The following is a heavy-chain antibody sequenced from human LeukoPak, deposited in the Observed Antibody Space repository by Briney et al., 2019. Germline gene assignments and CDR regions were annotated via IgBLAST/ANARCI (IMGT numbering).Heavy chain of an antibody. CDR1: GFTFGSYA. J-gene: IGHJ3*02. Sequence: GGSLRLSCAASGFTFGSYAMSWVRQAPGKGLEWVSAISGSGGSTYYADSVKGRFTISRDNSKNTLYLQMNSLRAEDTAVYYCAKRLTGYSSGWHDAFDIWGQGTMVTVSS. V-gene: IGHV3-23*01. CDR3: AKRLTGYSSGWHDAFDI. D-gene: IGHD6-19*01. CDR2: ISGSGGST.